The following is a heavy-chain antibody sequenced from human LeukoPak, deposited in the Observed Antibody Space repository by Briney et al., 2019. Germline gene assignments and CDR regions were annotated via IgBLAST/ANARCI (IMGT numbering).Heavy chain of an antibody. CDR2: INHSGST. V-gene: IGHV4-34*01. Sequence: SGTLSLTCAVYGGSFSGYYWSWIRQPPGKGLEWIGEINHSGSTNYNPSLKSRVTISVDTSKNQFSLKLSSVTAADTAVYYCARRGPRYYYYYYYMDVWGKGTTVTISS. J-gene: IGHJ6*03. CDR1: GGSFSGYY. CDR3: ARRGPRYYYYYYYMDV. D-gene: IGHD3-10*01.